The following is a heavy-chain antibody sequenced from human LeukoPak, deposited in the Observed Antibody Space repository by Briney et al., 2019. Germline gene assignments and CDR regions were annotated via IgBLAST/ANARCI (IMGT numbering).Heavy chain of an antibody. CDR2: ISGSGGST. Sequence: GGSLRLSCAASGFTFSSYAMSWVRQAPGKGLEWVSAISGSGGSTYYADSVKGRFTISRDNSKNTLYLLMNSLRAEDTAVYYCAKDRFYYDSSGYLNYFDYWGQGTLVTVSS. D-gene: IGHD3-22*01. V-gene: IGHV3-23*01. CDR3: AKDRFYYDSSGYLNYFDY. CDR1: GFTFSSYA. J-gene: IGHJ4*02.